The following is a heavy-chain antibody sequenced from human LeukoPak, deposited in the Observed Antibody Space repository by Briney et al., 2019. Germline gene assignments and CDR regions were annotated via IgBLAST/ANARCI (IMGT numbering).Heavy chain of an antibody. CDR1: GGSISSYY. V-gene: IGHV4-59*01. J-gene: IGHJ1*01. CDR3: ARDGESSSPEH. CDR2: IYYSGST. Sequence: SETLSLTCTVSGGSISSYYWSWIRQPPGKGLEWIGYIYYSGSTNYNPSLKSRVTISVDTSKNQFSLKLSSVTAADTAVYYCARDGESSSPEHWGQGTLATVSS. D-gene: IGHD6-6*01.